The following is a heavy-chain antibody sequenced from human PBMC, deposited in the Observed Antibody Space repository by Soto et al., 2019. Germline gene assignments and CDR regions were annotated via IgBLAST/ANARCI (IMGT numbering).Heavy chain of an antibody. J-gene: IGHJ4*02. CDR1: GGSISSGGYY. Sequence: QVQLQESGPGLVKPSQTLSLTCTVSGGSISSGGYYWSWIRQHPGKGLEWIGYIYYSGSTYYNPSPKSRVTILVDTSKNHLSLKLSSVTAADTAVYYCAREGGIVGATAADYWGQGTLVTVSS. CDR2: IYYSGST. D-gene: IGHD1-26*01. CDR3: AREGGIVGATAADY. V-gene: IGHV4-31*03.